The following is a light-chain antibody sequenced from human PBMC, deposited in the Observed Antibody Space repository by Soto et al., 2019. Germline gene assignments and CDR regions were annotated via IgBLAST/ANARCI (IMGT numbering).Light chain of an antibody. CDR2: KAS. J-gene: IGKJ1*01. Sequence: DIQMTQSPSTLSAFVGDRVTITCRASERISTWLAWYQQKPGKPPKLMISKASTLESGVPSRFSGSGSGTDFTLTISGLQPEDVATYYCQQYRGYSWTFGQGTKVEI. CDR1: ERISTW. CDR3: QQYRGYSWT. V-gene: IGKV1-5*03.